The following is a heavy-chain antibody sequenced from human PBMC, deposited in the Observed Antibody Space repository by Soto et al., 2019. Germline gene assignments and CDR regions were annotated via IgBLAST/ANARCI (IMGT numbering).Heavy chain of an antibody. CDR1: GFTFSSYS. CDR2: ISSSSSYI. CDR3: ARGGVESWYFFDY. J-gene: IGHJ4*02. Sequence: GGSLRLSCAASGFTFSSYSMNWVRQAPGKGLEWVSSISSSSSYIYYADSVKGRFTISRDNAKNSLYLQMNSLRAEDTAVYYCARGGVESWYFFDYWGQGTLVTVS. V-gene: IGHV3-21*01. D-gene: IGHD6-13*01.